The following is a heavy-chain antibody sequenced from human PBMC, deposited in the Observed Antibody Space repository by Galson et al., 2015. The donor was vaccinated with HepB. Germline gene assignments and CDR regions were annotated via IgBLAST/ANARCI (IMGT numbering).Heavy chain of an antibody. D-gene: IGHD6-13*01. J-gene: IGHJ3*01. CDR2: ISYHGREE. Sequence: SLRLSCAASEFSFSTYAMHWVRQAPGRGLDWVAVISYHGREEYIADSVKGRLTISRDNSKDTLYLHMNSLRPEDTAVYYCARAIKLPGTPENCFDLWGHGTMVTVSS. CDR3: ARAIKLPGTPENCFDL. CDR1: EFSFSTYA. V-gene: IGHV3-30*04.